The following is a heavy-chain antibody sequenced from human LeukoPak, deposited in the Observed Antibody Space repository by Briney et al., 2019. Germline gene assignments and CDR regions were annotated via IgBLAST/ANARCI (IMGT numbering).Heavy chain of an antibody. CDR3: ARDVERTGGTYYYGSGSPRG. J-gene: IGHJ4*02. Sequence: GGSLRLSCAASGFTFSSYSMIWVRQAPGKGLEWVSYISTGSSTIYYADSVKGRFTISRDNAKNSLYLQMNSLRDEGTAVYYCARDVERTGGTYYYGSGSPRGWGQGTLVTVSS. V-gene: IGHV3-48*02. D-gene: IGHD3-10*01. CDR1: GFTFSSYS. CDR2: ISTGSSTI.